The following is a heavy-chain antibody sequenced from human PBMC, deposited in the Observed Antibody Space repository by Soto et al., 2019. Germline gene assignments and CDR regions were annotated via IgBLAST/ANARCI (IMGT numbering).Heavy chain of an antibody. Sequence: GGSLRLSCAASGFTFNTYSMNWVRQAPGKGLEWVSYISSGSTTIYYADSVRGRFTISRDNAKNSVYLQMNSLRDEDTAVYYCARDTSFDHLGQGTRVTVSS. CDR2: ISSGSTTI. J-gene: IGHJ4*02. CDR1: GFTFNTYS. CDR3: ARDTSFDH. V-gene: IGHV3-48*02.